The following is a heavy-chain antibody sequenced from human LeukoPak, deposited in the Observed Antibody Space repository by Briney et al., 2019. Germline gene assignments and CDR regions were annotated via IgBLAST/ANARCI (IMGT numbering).Heavy chain of an antibody. D-gene: IGHD2-8*01. V-gene: IGHV3-23*01. CDR3: ANGNRCTSPNCLGYYYFYMDV. CDR1: GFTFSSYA. J-gene: IGHJ6*03. Sequence: GPLRLSCAASGFTFSSYAMNWVRQAPGRGLEWVSGFSGSGDTTYYADSVKGRFTISRDNSKNTLYLQMNSLRAEDTAVYYCANGNRCTSPNCLGYYYFYMDVWGKGTTVTVSS. CDR2: FSGSGDTT.